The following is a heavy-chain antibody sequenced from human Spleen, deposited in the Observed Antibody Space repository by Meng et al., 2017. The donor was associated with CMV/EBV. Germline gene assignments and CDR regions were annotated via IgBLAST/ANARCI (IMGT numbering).Heavy chain of an antibody. CDR2: IDDTGRT. V-gene: IGHV4-34*01. D-gene: IGHD2/OR15-2a*01. Sequence: SQTLSLTCAVYGGSFSGSYWHWIRQPPGMSLEWIGEIDDTGRTKYSPSLNSRVTMLLDTSKKQFSLNLKSVTAADTAVYFCAGARMLAPFDIWGQGTKVTVSS. CDR3: AGARMLAPFDI. J-gene: IGHJ3*02. CDR1: GGSFSGSY.